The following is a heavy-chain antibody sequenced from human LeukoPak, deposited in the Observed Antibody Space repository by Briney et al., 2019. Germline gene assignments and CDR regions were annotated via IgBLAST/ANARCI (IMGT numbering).Heavy chain of an antibody. Sequence: ASVKVSCKASGGTFSSYAISWVRQAPGQGLEWMGGIIPIFGTANYAQKFQGRVTITADESTSTAYMELSSLRSEDTAVYYCARGGQVLRYFDWLSHDNWFDPWGRGTLVTVSS. CDR1: GGTFSSYA. V-gene: IGHV1-69*13. CDR2: IIPIFGTA. J-gene: IGHJ5*02. D-gene: IGHD3-9*01. CDR3: ARGGQVLRYFDWLSHDNWFDP.